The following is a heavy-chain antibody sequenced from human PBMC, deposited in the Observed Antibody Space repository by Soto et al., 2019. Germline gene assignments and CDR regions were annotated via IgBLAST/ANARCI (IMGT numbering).Heavy chain of an antibody. CDR2: ISYDGSNK. D-gene: IGHD6-13*01. V-gene: IGHV3-30-3*01. CDR3: ARDPREAAARRGGAFDI. CDR1: GFTFSSYA. Sequence: QVQLVESGGGVVQPGRSLRLSCAASGFTFSSYAMHWVRQAPGKGLEWVAVISYDGSNKYYADSVKGRFTISRDNSKNTLYLQMNSLRAEDTAVYYCARDPREAAARRGGAFDIWGQGTMVTVSS. J-gene: IGHJ3*02.